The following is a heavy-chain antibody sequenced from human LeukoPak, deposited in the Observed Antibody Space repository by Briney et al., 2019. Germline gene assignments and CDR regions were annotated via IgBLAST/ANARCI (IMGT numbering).Heavy chain of an antibody. J-gene: IGHJ5*02. CDR1: GFIFGDYA. CDR3: ARDRYSGYDQNWFDP. V-gene: IGHV3-49*04. Sequence: GGSLRLSCTGSGFIFGDYAMSWVRQAPGKGLEWVSFIRNKAYSGTTEYAASVKGRFTISRDNAKNSLYLQMNSLRAEDTAVYYCARDRYSGYDQNWFDPWGQGTLVTVSS. D-gene: IGHD5-12*01. CDR2: IRNKAYSGTT.